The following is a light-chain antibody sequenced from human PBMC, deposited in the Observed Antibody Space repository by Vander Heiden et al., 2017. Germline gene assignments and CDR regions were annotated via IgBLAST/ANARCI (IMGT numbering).Light chain of an antibody. Sequence: QSVLTQPPSVSEAPGQRVTISCSGSSSNIGNNGVSWYQQLPGTAPQLLIYYDNLLPSVVSDRFSGSKSGTSASLAIGGLQSDDEADYYCAAWDIGLNGYVFGTGTKVTVL. V-gene: IGLV1-36*01. CDR3: AAWDIGLNGYV. CDR2: YDN. CDR1: SSNIGNNG. J-gene: IGLJ1*01.